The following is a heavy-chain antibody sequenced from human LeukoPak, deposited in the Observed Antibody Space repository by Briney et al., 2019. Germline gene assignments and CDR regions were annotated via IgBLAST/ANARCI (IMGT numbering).Heavy chain of an antibody. CDR1: GFTFSSCA. J-gene: IGHJ4*02. Sequence: PGGSLRLSCAASGFTFSSCAMSWVRQAPGKGLEWVSTIIDSGNSLYYADSVEGRFTISRDNSKNTLYLQMNSLRAEDTAVYYCLRDLNWSLDQWGQGTLVTVS. CDR2: IIDSGNSL. CDR3: LRDLNWSLDQ. D-gene: IGHD1-20*01. V-gene: IGHV3-23*05.